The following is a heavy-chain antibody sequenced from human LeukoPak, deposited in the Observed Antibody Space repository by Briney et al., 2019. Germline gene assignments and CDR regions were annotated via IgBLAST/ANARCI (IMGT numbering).Heavy chain of an antibody. J-gene: IGHJ4*02. CDR1: GFTFSSYA. CDR2: ISYDGSNK. D-gene: IGHD1-26*01. V-gene: IGHV3-30-3*01. Sequence: PGGSLRLSCAASGFTFSSYAMHWVRQAPGKGLEWVAVISYDGSNKYYADSVKGRFTISRDNSKDTLYLQMNSLRAEDTAVYYCAKDPKWALFDYWGQGTLVTVSS. CDR3: AKDPKWALFDY.